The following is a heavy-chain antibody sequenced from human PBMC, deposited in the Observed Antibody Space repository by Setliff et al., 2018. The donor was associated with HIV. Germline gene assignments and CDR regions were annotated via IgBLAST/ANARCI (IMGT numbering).Heavy chain of an antibody. Sequence: SLTCTVSGGSVRRSTSYWGWIRQPPGKGLEWIGSIYYSGTTYSNPSLKSRVTISVDTSKNQFSLRLTSVTAADTAVYYCARRQMVVAAVDAFDIWGQGTMVTVS. D-gene: IGHD2-15*01. J-gene: IGHJ3*02. CDR3: ARRQMVVAAVDAFDI. CDR1: GGSVRRSTSY. CDR2: IYYSGTT. V-gene: IGHV4-39*01.